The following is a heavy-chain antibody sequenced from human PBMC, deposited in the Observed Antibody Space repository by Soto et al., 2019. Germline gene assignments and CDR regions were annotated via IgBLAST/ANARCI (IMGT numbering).Heavy chain of an antibody. CDR3: ARRLSSSTYYYYLDV. D-gene: IGHD6-6*01. Sequence: QVQLVQSGAEVKKPGASVKVSCKASGYTFSSYDIIWVRQATGQGLEWMGWMNPNSGHAGFAQKFQGRATLTRNTSISTAYMELSSLRSEDTAVYFCARRLSSSTYYYYLDVWGKGTTVTVSS. J-gene: IGHJ6*03. CDR1: GYTFSSYD. CDR2: MNPNSGHA. V-gene: IGHV1-8*01.